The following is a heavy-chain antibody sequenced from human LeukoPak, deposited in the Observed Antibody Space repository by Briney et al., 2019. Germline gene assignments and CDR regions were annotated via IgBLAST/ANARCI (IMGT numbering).Heavy chain of an antibody. V-gene: IGHV4-39*07. Sequence: PSETLSLTCTVSGGSVSVHSHYWGWVRQPPGMGLEWIGCIYYTGSTYYNASLKSRVTISVDTSKNQFSLNLTSVTAADTAVYYCARRAPSMITVGGVVGHFDYWGQGALVIVSS. CDR2: IYYTGST. J-gene: IGHJ4*02. D-gene: IGHD3-16*02. CDR3: ARRAPSMITVGGVVGHFDY. CDR1: GGSVSVHSHY.